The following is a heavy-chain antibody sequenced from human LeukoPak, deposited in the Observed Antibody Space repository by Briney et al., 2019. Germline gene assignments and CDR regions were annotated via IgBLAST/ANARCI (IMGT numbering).Heavy chain of an antibody. CDR3: ARVDKNRASDY. V-gene: IGHV3-7*01. CDR2: IKQDGSEK. Sequence: GGSLRLSCAASGFTFSSYGMHWVRQAPGKGLEWVASIKQDGSEKYYVGSVKGRFTISRDNAKNSLFLQMDSLRVEDTAVYYCARVDKNRASDYWGQGTLVTVSS. CDR1: GFTFSSYG. D-gene: IGHD2-2*03. J-gene: IGHJ4*02.